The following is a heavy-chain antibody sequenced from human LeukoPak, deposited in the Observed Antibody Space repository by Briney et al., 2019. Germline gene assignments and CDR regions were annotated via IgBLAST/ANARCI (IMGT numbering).Heavy chain of an antibody. J-gene: IGHJ3*02. Sequence: PGGSLRLSCAASGFTFSSYSMNWVRQAPGKGLEWVSSISSSTSYIFYADSVKGRFTISRDNSKNTLYLQMNSLRAEDTAVYYCARDSGYYLLDIWGQGTMVTVSS. CDR1: GFTFSSYS. D-gene: IGHD3-22*01. CDR2: ISSSTSYI. V-gene: IGHV3-21*01. CDR3: ARDSGYYLLDI.